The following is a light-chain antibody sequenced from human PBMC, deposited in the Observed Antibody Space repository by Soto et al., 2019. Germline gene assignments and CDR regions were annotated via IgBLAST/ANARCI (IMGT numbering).Light chain of an antibody. J-gene: IGKJ1*01. Sequence: IVLTQSPATLSLSPGERATLSCRASQSISSSYLAWYQQRPGQAPRLLIYGASSRATGIPDRFSGSGSGTEFTPTISRLEPEDFAVYYCQQYGSSSWRFAERTKVDI. CDR3: QQYGSSSWR. V-gene: IGKV3-20*01. CDR1: QSISSSY. CDR2: GAS.